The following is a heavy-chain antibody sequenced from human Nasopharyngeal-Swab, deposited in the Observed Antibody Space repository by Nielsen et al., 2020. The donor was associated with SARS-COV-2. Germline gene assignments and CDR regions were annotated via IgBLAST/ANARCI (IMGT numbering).Heavy chain of an antibody. J-gene: IGHJ3*01. CDR1: EYAFTNED. CDR2: INPYTGYT. CDR3: ARLGSSLEAFDL. Sequence: ASVKVSCKASEYAFTNEDINWVRQAAGQGLEGMGWINPYTGYTDSAQNFQGRLTMTRNTSRRTVYMELHRLRSEDTAVYYCARLGSSLEAFDLWGQGTMVTVSS. V-gene: IGHV1-8*01. D-gene: IGHD1-26*01.